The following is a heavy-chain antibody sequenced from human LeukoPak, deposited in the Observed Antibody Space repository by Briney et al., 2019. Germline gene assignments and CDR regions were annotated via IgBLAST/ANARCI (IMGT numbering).Heavy chain of an antibody. D-gene: IGHD2-2*01. V-gene: IGHV3-30*04. Sequence: PGGSLRLSCAASGFTFSSYAMHWVRQAPGKGLEWVAVISYDGSNKYYADSVEGRFTISRDNSKNTLYLQMNSLRAEDTAVYYCARESCSSTSCYYYYYYYGMDVWGKGTTVTVSS. J-gene: IGHJ6*04. CDR1: GFTFSSYA. CDR3: ARESCSSTSCYYYYYYYGMDV. CDR2: ISYDGSNK.